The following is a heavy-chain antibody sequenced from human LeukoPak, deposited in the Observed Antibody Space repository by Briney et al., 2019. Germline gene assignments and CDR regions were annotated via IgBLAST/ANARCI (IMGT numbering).Heavy chain of an antibody. CDR1: GGSISSYY. CDR3: ARRPSSSWYSDY. CDR2: IYYSGST. D-gene: IGHD6-13*01. V-gene: IGHV4-59*08. Sequence: PSETLSLTCTVSGGSISSYYWSWIRQPPGKGLEWIGYIYYSGSTNYNPSLKSRVTISVDTSENQFSLKLSSVTAADTAVYYCARRPSSSWYSDYWGQGTLVTVSS. J-gene: IGHJ4*02.